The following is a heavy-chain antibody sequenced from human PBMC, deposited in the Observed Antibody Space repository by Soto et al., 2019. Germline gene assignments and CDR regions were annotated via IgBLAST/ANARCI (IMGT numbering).Heavy chain of an antibody. J-gene: IGHJ6*04. Sequence: QVQLVQSGAEVKKPGSSVKVSCKASGGTFSSYAISWVRQAPGQGLEWMGGIIPIFGTANYAQKFQGRVTIPADEATSTGFMGISCLGSEDTAVYYCARDSNSCILTGYYAPARDYYYYYGMDVCGKGTTVTVS. V-gene: IGHV1-69*01. CDR3: ARDSNSCILTGYYAPARDYYYYYGMDV. D-gene: IGHD3-9*01. CDR1: GGTFSSYA. CDR2: IIPIFGTA.